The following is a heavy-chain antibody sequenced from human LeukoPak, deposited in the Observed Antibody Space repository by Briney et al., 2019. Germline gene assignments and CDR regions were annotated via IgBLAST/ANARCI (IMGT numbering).Heavy chain of an antibody. Sequence: GGSLRLSCAASGFTFSSYAMSWVRQAPGKGLEWVSAISGSGGSTYYADSVKGRFTISRDNAKNTLYLQMNSLRAEDTAVYYCARDGGPYCSSTSCFYWGQGTLVTVSS. CDR3: ARDGGPYCSSTSCFY. V-gene: IGHV3-23*01. D-gene: IGHD2-2*01. CDR1: GFTFSSYA. J-gene: IGHJ4*02. CDR2: ISGSGGST.